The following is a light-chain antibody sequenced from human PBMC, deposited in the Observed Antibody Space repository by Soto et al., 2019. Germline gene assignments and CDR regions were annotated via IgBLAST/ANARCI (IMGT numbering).Light chain of an antibody. CDR3: QQYYSTPYT. Sequence: DIVMIQSPDSLAVSLGERATINCKSSQNVLYSSNNENYLAWFQQKPGQPPKLLIYWASTRESGVPDRFSGSGSWTDFTLTISSLQAEDVAVYYCQQYYSTPYTFGQGTKLEIK. V-gene: IGKV4-1*01. J-gene: IGKJ2*01. CDR2: WAS. CDR1: QNVLYSSNNENY.